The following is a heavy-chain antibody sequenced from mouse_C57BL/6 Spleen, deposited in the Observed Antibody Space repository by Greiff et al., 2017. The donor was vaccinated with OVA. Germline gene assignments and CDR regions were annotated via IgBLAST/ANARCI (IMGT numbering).Heavy chain of an antibody. CDR3: ASGYYSNYFDY. J-gene: IGHJ2*01. CDR1: GYTFTDYN. Sequence: VQLQQSGPELVKPGASVKMSCKASGYTFTDYNMHWVKQSHGKSLEWIGYINPNNGGTSYNQKFKGKATLTVNKSSSTAYMELRSLTSEDSAVYYCASGYYSNYFDYWGQGTTLTVSS. V-gene: IGHV1-22*01. CDR2: INPNNGGT. D-gene: IGHD2-5*01.